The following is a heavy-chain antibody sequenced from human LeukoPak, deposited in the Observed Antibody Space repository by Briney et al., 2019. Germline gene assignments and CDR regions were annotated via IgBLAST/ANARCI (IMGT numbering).Heavy chain of an antibody. D-gene: IGHD4-23*01. Sequence: ASVKVSCKASGGTFSSYAISWVRQAPGQGLEWMGRIIPILGIANYAQKFQGRVTITADKSTSTAYMELSSLRSEDTAVYYCAREPRVAGGVVTIWCFDLWGRGTLVTVSS. CDR2: IIPILGIA. CDR3: AREPRVAGGVVTIWCFDL. V-gene: IGHV1-69*04. J-gene: IGHJ2*01. CDR1: GGTFSSYA.